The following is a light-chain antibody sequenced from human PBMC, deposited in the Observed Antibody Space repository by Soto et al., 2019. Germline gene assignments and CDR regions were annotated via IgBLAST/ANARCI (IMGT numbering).Light chain of an antibody. J-gene: IGKJ1*01. CDR3: QQYGSSPQT. V-gene: IGKV3-20*01. Sequence: EIVLTQSPGTLSLSPGEKETLSCRSSQSVSSSYLAWYQQKPGQAPRLLIYGASSRSTGIPDRFSGSGSGTDFTLSISRLEPEDFAVYYCQQYGSSPQTFGQGTKVDIK. CDR1: QSVSSSY. CDR2: GAS.